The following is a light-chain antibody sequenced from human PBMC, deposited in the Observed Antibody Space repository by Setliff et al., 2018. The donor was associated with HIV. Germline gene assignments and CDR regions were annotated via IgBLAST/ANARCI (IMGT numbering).Light chain of an antibody. Sequence: LTQPASVSGSPGQLITISCTGTSSDVGGYSYVSWYQQHPGKAPKLIIYEVRNRPSGVSNRFSGSKSGNTASLTISGLQAEDEADYYCSSYAITNTLPFGTGTKVTVL. V-gene: IGLV2-14*01. CDR2: EVR. CDR1: SSDVGGYSY. J-gene: IGLJ1*01. CDR3: SSYAITNTLP.